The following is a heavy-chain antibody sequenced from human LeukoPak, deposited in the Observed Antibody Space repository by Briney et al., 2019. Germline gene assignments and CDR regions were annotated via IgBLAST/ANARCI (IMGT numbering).Heavy chain of an antibody. D-gene: IGHD5-24*01. V-gene: IGHV3-30*18. CDR1: GFTFSTYS. J-gene: IGHJ4*02. Sequence: GGSLRLSCAASGFTFSTYSMNWVRQAPGKGLDWVAFILYDGTYKYYADSVKGRFTISRDNSKNTLYLQMNSLRPEDTAAYYCAKGQDGYNLACGYWGQGTLVTVSS. CDR3: AKGQDGYNLACGY. CDR2: ILYDGTYK.